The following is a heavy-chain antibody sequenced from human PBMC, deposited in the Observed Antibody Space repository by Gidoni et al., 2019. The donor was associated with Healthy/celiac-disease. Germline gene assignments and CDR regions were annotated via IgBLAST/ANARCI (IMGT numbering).Heavy chain of an antibody. D-gene: IGHD2-2*01. J-gene: IGHJ5*02. CDR3: ARRIGGYCSSTSCSGGVWFDP. Sequence: QVQLVQSGAEVKKPGSSVKVSCKASGGPFSSYAISWVRQAPGQGLEWMGGIIPIFGTANYAQKFQGRVTITADESTSTAYMELSSLRSEDTAVYYCARRIGGYCSSTSCSGGVWFDPWGQGTLVTVSS. CDR2: IIPIFGTA. CDR1: GGPFSSYA. V-gene: IGHV1-69*01.